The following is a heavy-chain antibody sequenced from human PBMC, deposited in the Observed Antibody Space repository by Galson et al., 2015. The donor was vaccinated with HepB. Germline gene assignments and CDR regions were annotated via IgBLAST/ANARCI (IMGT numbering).Heavy chain of an antibody. V-gene: IGHV3-49*03. D-gene: IGHD5-12*01. Sequence: SLRLSCAASGFTFGDYVLSWFRQAPGKGLEWVGFIRSKAYGGTTEYAASVKGRFTISRDDSKSIAYLQMNSLKTEDTAVYYCTRAYSGYDSHYHYGMDVWGQGTTVTVSS. CDR1: GFTFGDYV. CDR2: IRSKAYGGTT. CDR3: TRAYSGYDSHYHYGMDV. J-gene: IGHJ6*02.